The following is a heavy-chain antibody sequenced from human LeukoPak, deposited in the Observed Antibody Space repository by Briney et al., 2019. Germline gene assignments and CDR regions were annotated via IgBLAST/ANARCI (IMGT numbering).Heavy chain of an antibody. CDR2: ISGSGGST. Sequence: GGSLRLSCAASGFTFSSYAMSWVRQAPGKGLEWVSAISGSGGSTCYADSVKGRFTISRDNSKNTLYLQMNSLRAEDTAVYYCAKGDGETYYYYYGMDVWGQGTTVTVSS. CDR1: GFTFSSYA. V-gene: IGHV3-23*01. CDR3: AKGDGETYYYYYGMDV. D-gene: IGHD4-17*01. J-gene: IGHJ6*02.